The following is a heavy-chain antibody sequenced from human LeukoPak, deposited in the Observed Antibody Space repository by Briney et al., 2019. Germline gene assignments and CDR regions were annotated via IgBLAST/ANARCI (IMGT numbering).Heavy chain of an antibody. J-gene: IGHJ4*02. CDR2: INPNSGGT. Sequence: ASVKVSCKASGYTFTGYYMHWVRQAPGQGLEWMGWINPNSGGTNYAQKFQGRVTMTRDTSISTAYMELSRLRSDDTAVNYCARAPLGYCSSTSCHPFDYWGQGTLVTISS. V-gene: IGHV1-2*02. D-gene: IGHD2-2*01. CDR1: GYTFTGYY. CDR3: ARAPLGYCSSTSCHPFDY.